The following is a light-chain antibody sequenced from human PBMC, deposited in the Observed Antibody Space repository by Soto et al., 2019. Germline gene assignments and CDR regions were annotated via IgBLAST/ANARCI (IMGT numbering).Light chain of an antibody. Sequence: DIVMTQSPDSLAVSLGERATTNCKSSQSVLYSSNNKNYLAWYQQKPGQPPKLLIYWASTRESGVPDRFSGSGSGTDFTLTISSLQAEDVAVYYCQQYYSTPQGLTFGGGTKVEIK. CDR3: QQYYSTPQGLT. CDR1: QSVLYSSNNKNY. J-gene: IGKJ4*01. CDR2: WAS. V-gene: IGKV4-1*01.